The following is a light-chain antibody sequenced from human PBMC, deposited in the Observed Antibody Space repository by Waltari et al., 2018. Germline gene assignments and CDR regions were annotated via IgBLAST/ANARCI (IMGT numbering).Light chain of an antibody. CDR1: KVGDKY. CDR2: DDI. CDR3: QAWDRSTVV. J-gene: IGLJ2*01. V-gene: IGLV3-1*01. Sequence: SYELTQPPSVPVSPGKTASTTCSDYKVGDKYVCWYQQKTGEAPDRLIYDDIKRPSGIPERFSGSNSGNTAPLTISGTQPMDEADYYCQAWDRSTVVFGGGTKLTVL.